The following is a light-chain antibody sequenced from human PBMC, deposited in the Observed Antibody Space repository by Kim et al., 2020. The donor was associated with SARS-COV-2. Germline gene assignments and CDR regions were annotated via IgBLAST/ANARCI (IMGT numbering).Light chain of an antibody. V-gene: IGLV3-1*01. CDR3: QAWDSSTALRV. Sequence: PGQTASITCSGDKLGDKYACWYQQKPGQSPVLVIYQDSKRPSGIPERFSGSNSGNTATLTISGTQAMDEADYYCQAWDSSTALRVFGTGTKVTVL. CDR2: QDS. CDR1: KLGDKY. J-gene: IGLJ1*01.